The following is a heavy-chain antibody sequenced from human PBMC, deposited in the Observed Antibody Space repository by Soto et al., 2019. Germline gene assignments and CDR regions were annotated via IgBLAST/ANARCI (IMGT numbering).Heavy chain of an antibody. CDR3: ARKLRLYYGMDV. CDR2: IIPFFGTS. D-gene: IGHD3-3*01. CDR1: GGTFRSYT. J-gene: IGHJ6*02. V-gene: IGHV1-69*06. Sequence: SVKVSCKASGGTFRSYTVYWVRQAPGQGLEWMGGIIPFFGTSNYAQNFQDRITLTADKSTGTAYMELSSLRYEDTAVYYCARKLRLYYGMDVWGQGTTVTVSS.